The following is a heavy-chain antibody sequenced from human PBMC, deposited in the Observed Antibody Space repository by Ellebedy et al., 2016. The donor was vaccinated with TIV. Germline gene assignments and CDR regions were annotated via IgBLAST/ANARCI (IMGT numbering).Heavy chain of an antibody. D-gene: IGHD3-10*01. J-gene: IGHJ4*02. Sequence: MPSETLSLTCTVSGGSIRSYYWSWVRQPPGKGLEWIGYVYYSGNTNYNPSLKSRVTMSVDTSKNQFSLKLSSVTAAETAVYYCARGVRGVQVLLDYWGQGTLVTVSS. CDR3: ARGVRGVQVLLDY. V-gene: IGHV4-59*01. CDR2: VYYSGNT. CDR1: GGSIRSYY.